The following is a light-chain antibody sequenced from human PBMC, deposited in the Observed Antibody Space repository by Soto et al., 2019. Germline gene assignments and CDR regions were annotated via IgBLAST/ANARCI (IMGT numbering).Light chain of an antibody. J-gene: IGLJ3*02. CDR3: ISYTSSSTWV. CDR1: SNDVGGYNY. CDR2: EVS. V-gene: IGLV2-14*01. Sequence: QSLLTQPDSVSGAPGQSITISCTGTSNDVGGYNYVSWYQQQAGKAPKLIIHEVSNRPSGVSDRFSGSRSGNTASLTISGLQAEDESDYYCISYTSSSTWVFGGGTELTGL.